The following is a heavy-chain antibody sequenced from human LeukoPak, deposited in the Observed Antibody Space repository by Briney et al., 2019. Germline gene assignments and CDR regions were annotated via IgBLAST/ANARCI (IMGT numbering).Heavy chain of an antibody. V-gene: IGHV2-70*11. J-gene: IGHJ4*02. Sequence: TLSLTCTVSGGSISSGGYYWSWIRQPPGKALEWLARIDWDDDKYYSTSLKTRLTISKDTSKNQVVLTMTNMDLVDTATYYCARIFSDYGVFDYWGQGTLVTVSS. CDR1: GGSISSGGYY. CDR2: IDWDDDK. D-gene: IGHD4-17*01. CDR3: ARIFSDYGVFDY.